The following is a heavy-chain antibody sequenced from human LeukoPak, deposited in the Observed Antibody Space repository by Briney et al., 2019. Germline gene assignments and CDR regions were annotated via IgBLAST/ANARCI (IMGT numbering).Heavy chain of an antibody. Sequence: GGSLRLSCAASGFTVSSNYMSWVRQAPGKGLEWVSVIYSGGSIYYADSVKGRFIISRDNSKNTLFLQMNSLRAEDTAVYYCAREIRCGDTYGFDYWGQGTLVTVSS. CDR1: GFTVSSNY. J-gene: IGHJ4*02. D-gene: IGHD5-18*01. CDR3: AREIRCGDTYGFDY. CDR2: IYSGGSI. V-gene: IGHV3-66*01.